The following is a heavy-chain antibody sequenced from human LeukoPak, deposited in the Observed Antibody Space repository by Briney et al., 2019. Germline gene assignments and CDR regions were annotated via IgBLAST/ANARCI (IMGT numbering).Heavy chain of an antibody. CDR2: IWYDGSNK. CDR3: AKDQFGYGMVRGVIGY. V-gene: IGHV3-33*06. Sequence: GGSLRLSCAASGFTFSSYGMHWVRQAPGKGLEWVAVIWYDGSNKYYADSVKGRFTISRDNSKNTLYLQMNSLRAEDTAVYYCAKDQFGYGMVRGVIGYWGQGTLVTVSS. D-gene: IGHD3-10*01. J-gene: IGHJ4*02. CDR1: GFTFSSYG.